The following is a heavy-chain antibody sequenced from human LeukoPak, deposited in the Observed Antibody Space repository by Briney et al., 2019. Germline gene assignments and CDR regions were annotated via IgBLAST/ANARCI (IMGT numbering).Heavy chain of an antibody. J-gene: IGHJ5*02. CDR2: IYSGGST. CDR3: ARALLTVTTFDP. CDR1: GFTFSSYA. V-gene: IGHV3-66*01. D-gene: IGHD4-17*01. Sequence: QTGGSLRLSCAASGFTFSSYAMSWVRQAPGKGLEWVSVIYSGGSTYYADSVKGRFTISRDNSKNTLYLQMNSLRAEDTAVYYCARALLTVTTFDPWGQGTLVTVSS.